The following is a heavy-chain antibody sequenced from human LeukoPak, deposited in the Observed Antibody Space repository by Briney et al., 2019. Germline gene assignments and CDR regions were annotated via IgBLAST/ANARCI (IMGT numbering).Heavy chain of an antibody. V-gene: IGHV6-1*01. Sequence: SQTLSLTCAISGDSVSSNSAAWNWIRQSPSRGLEWLGRTYYRSKWYNDYALSVRSRISVNPHTSENQFSLHLKSVTPEDTAVYYCARANGWRKAFDIWGQGTMVTVSS. CDR3: ARANGWRKAFDI. CDR1: GDSVSSNSAA. D-gene: IGHD2-8*01. J-gene: IGHJ3*02. CDR2: TYYRSKWYN.